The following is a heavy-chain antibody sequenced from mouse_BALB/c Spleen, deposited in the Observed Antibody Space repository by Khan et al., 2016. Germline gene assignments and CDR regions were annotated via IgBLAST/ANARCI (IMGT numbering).Heavy chain of an antibody. CDR2: IRRKSNNYAT. V-gene: IGHV10-1*02. CDR3: GRKWLRTSHKDMDV. J-gene: IGHJ1*01. Sequence: EVQLVESGGGLVQPEGSLKLSCAASGFTFNTYGMNWVHQAPGKGLEWVARIRRKSNNYATYYDDSVKDRITISRDDSQSMLYLQMNNLKTEDTAMYYCGRKWLRTSHKDMDVWGAGTTVTVSS. D-gene: IGHD2-2*01. CDR1: GFTFNTYG.